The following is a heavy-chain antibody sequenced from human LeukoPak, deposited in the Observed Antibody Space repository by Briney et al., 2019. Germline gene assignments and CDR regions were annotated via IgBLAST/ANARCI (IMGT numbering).Heavy chain of an antibody. D-gene: IGHD4-23*01. J-gene: IGHJ4*01. CDR1: GFTFSSYE. V-gene: IGHV3-48*03. CDR3: ARETQGLDF. CDR2: ISSSGSTI. Sequence: TGGSLRLSCAASGFTFSSYEMNWVRQAPGKGLEWVSYISSSGSTIYYADSVKGRFTISRDNAKNSLYLQMNSLRVEDTALYFCARETQGLDFWGQGILVTVSS.